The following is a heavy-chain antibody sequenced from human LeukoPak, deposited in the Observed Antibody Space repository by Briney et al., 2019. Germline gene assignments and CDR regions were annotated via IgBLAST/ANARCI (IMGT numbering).Heavy chain of an antibody. CDR3: SESAEYFQH. CDR1: GDSISSYY. Sequence: SETLSLTCTVSGDSISSYYWSWIRQPAGKGLEWIGRIYARGSTNYNPSLKSRVTMSVDTSKNQFSLKLSSVTAADTAVYYCSESAEYFQHWGQGTLVTVSS. D-gene: IGHD3-10*01. J-gene: IGHJ1*01. V-gene: IGHV4-4*07. CDR2: IYARGST.